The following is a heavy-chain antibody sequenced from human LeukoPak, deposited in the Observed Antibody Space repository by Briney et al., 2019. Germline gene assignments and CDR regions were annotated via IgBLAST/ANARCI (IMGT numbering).Heavy chain of an antibody. V-gene: IGHV3-74*01. CDR1: GLSFSTYW. J-gene: IGHJ4*02. CDR2: INGDGSSI. D-gene: IGHD4-11*01. Sequence: GGSLRLSCEASGLSFSTYWMHWVRQVPREGLVWVSRINGDGSSINYADSVKGRFTISRDNAKNTVYLQMNSLRVEDTAVYYCARGGSNYGDFYYWGQGTLVTVSS. CDR3: ARGGSNYGDFYY.